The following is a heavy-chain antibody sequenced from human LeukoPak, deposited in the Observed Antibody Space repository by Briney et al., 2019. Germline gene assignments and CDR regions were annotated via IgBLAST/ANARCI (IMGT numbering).Heavy chain of an antibody. CDR2: IHSDGSYT. D-gene: IGHD2/OR15-2a*01. CDR3: AREARNDFSIDY. J-gene: IGHJ4*02. Sequence: PGGSLRLSCAASGFTFSNYWMHWVRQAPGKGLVWVSRIHSDGSYTSYVDSVKGRFTISRDNAKNTLYLQMNSLRAEDTAVYYCAREARNDFSIDYWGQGTLVTVPS. CDR1: GFTFSNYW. V-gene: IGHV3-74*01.